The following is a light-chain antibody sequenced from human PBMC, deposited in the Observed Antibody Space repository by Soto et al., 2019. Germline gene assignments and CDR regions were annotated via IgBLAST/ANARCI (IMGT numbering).Light chain of an antibody. CDR1: RDVGSD. V-gene: IGKV1-6*01. Sequence: QMTQSPSSLSESVGEKIIITCRASRDVGSDVSWYQQNPGQAPKLLIYAASNLYTGVPSRFSGXXSGTEVTGTISRLQSEDFASYYSLQDYGDSWTFGQGTKVDIK. J-gene: IGKJ1*01. CDR3: LQDYGDSWT. CDR2: AAS.